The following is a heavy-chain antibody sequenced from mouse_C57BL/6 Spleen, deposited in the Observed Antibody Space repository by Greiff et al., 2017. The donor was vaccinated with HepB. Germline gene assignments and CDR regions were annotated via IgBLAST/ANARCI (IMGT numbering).Heavy chain of an antibody. CDR3: AVITTVVATEGNAMDY. D-gene: IGHD1-1*01. CDR1: GYAFSSSW. J-gene: IGHJ4*01. CDR2: IYPGDGDT. V-gene: IGHV1-82*01. Sequence: QVQLQQSGPELVKPGASVKISCKASGYAFSSSWMNWVKQRPGKGLEWIGRIYPGDGDTNYNGKFKGKATLTADKSSSTAYMQLSSLTSEDSAVYFCAVITTVVATEGNAMDYWGQGTSVTVSS.